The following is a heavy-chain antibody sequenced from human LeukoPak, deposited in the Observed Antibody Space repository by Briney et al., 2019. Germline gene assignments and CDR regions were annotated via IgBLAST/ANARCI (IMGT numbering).Heavy chain of an antibody. V-gene: IGHV5-51*01. CDR3: ARLRGVTTYWYFDL. CDR1: GYRFSKYW. D-gene: IGHD2-21*02. J-gene: IGHJ2*01. Sequence: GESLKISCKGSGYRFSKYWIGWVRQMPGKGREWMGIIYPSDSDTRYSPSFQGQVTISADKSISTAYLQWSGLKASDTAMYYCARLRGVTTYWYFDLWGRGTLVSVSS. CDR2: IYPSDSDT.